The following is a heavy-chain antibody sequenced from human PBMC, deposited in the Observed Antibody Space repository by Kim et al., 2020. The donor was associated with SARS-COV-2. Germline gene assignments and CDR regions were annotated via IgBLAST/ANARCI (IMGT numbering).Heavy chain of an antibody. D-gene: IGHD3-10*01. Sequence: GGSLRLSCAASGFPFSSYAMNWVRQAPGKGLEWVSVIGSSGATTYYADSVKGRFTISRDNSKNMLYLQMNSLRAEDTAVYYCAKRFDGSYFDYWGQGTL. CDR3: AKRFDGSYFDY. CDR2: IGSSGATT. J-gene: IGHJ4*02. CDR1: GFPFSSYA. V-gene: IGHV3-23*01.